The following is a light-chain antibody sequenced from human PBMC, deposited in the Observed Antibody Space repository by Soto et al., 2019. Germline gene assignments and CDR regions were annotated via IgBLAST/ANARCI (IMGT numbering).Light chain of an antibody. CDR3: QQYGSSTGWT. CDR1: QSVSSSY. J-gene: IGKJ1*01. CDR2: GAS. V-gene: IGKV3-20*01. Sequence: EIVLTQSPGTLSLSPGERATLSCRASQSVSSSYLAWYQQKPGQAPRLLIYGASSRATGIPDRFSGSGSGTDFTRTISRLEPEYFAVYYCQQYGSSTGWTFGQGTKVEIK.